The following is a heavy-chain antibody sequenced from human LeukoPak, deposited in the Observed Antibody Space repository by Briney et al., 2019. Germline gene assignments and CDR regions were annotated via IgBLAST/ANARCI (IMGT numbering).Heavy chain of an antibody. CDR3: AVISGIAAAGTSFGRDDY. CDR1: GFTVSSNY. J-gene: IGHJ4*02. CDR2: ISGSGGST. D-gene: IGHD6-13*01. Sequence: PGGSLRLSCAASGFTVSSNYMSWVRQAPGKGLEWVSAISGSGGSTYYADSVKGRFTISRDNSKNTLYLQMNSLRAEDTAVYYCAVISGIAAAGTSFGRDDYWGQGTLVTVSS. V-gene: IGHV3-23*01.